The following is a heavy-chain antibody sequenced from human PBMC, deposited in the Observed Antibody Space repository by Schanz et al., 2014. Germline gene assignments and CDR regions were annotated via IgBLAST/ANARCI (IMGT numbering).Heavy chain of an antibody. D-gene: IGHD2-21*01. J-gene: IGHJ3*02. CDR1: GFTFSTFA. CDR2: VSRSTPDI. CDR3: ARDGYSVVVISPTESFDI. V-gene: IGHV3-48*01. Sequence: EVQLVESGGDLVQPGGSLRLSCSASGFTFSTFAMHWVRQAPGKGLEWVSYVSRSTPDIYYADSVKGRFTMSRDNAKNSVFLQMNSLRAEDTAVYYCARDGYSVVVISPTESFDIWGQGTMVTVSP.